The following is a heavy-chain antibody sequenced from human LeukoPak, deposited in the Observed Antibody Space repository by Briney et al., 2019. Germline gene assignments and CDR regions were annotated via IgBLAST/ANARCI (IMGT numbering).Heavy chain of an antibody. D-gene: IGHD3-22*01. J-gene: IGHJ4*02. CDR2: ISGSGGST. Sequence: GGSLRLSCAASGFTFSSYAMSWVRQAPGKGLEWVSAISGSGGSTYYADSVKGRFTISRDNSKNTLYLQMNSLRAEDTAVYYCTADLSDSSAWSFDYWGQGTLVTVSS. V-gene: IGHV3-23*01. CDR1: GFTFSSYA. CDR3: TADLSDSSAWSFDY.